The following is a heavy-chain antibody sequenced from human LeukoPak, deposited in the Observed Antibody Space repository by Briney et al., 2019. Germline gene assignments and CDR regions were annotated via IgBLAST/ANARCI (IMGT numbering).Heavy chain of an antibody. CDR2: INERGGGT. V-gene: IGHV3-23*01. Sequence: GSLTLPCAASGFTFSSFVLSWVRQAPGKGLEWVSIINERGGGTYYADSAKGRFIVSRDNSKNTLYLQMSSLRGEDTAVYYCAREKEVGFGETIGHWGQGTLVTVSS. D-gene: IGHD1-26*01. CDR3: AREKEVGFGETIGH. CDR1: GFTFSSFV. J-gene: IGHJ4*02.